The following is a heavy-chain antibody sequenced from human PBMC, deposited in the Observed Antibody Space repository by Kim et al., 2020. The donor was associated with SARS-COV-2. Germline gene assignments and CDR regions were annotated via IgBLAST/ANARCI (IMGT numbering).Heavy chain of an antibody. Sequence: GGSLRLSCSASGFTFSNYAMHWVRQAPGKGLEYVSAIISHGDTTYYADSVKGRFTISRDNSKNTLYLQMSSLRAEDTAVYYCVKWRWWDLTTSGKNYFDYWGQGTLVTVSS. D-gene: IGHD3-10*01. CDR1: GFTFSNYA. V-gene: IGHV3-64D*09. J-gene: IGHJ4*02. CDR2: IISHGDTT. CDR3: VKWRWWDLTTSGKNYFDY.